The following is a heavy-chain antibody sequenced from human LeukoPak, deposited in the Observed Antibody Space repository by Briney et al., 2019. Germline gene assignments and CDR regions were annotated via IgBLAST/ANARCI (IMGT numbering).Heavy chain of an antibody. CDR3: ARGEYSSGWPFDY. CDR1: GFTSSSYA. D-gene: IGHD6-19*01. J-gene: IGHJ4*02. Sequence: GGSLRLSCAASGFTSSSYAMHWVRQAPGKGLEWVAVISYDGSNKYYADSVKGRFTISRDNSKNTLYLQMNSLRAEDTAVYYCARGEYSSGWPFDYWGQGTLVTVSS. V-gene: IGHV3-30-3*01. CDR2: ISYDGSNK.